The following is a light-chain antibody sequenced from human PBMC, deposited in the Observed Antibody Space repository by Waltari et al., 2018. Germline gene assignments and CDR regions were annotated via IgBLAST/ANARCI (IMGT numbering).Light chain of an antibody. CDR1: QDISSR. CDR2: DTS. V-gene: IGKV1-12*01. J-gene: IGKJ3*01. Sequence: DIQMTQSPSSVSASVGDRVTVTCRASQDISSRLAWYQQQPGKAPRPLIYDTSTLQSGVPSRFSGSGSGTDFTLTISSLQPEDSATYSCQQGGSFPFTFGPGTKVNI. CDR3: QQGGSFPFT.